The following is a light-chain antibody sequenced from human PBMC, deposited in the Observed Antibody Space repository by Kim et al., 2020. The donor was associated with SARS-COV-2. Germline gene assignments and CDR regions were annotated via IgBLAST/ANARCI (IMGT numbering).Light chain of an antibody. J-gene: IGKJ1*01. CDR1: QRISNN. V-gene: IGKV1-39*01. CDR3: QQSSSTPWT. CDR2: AAS. Sequence: DIQMTQSPASLSASVGDRVTITCRASQRISNNLNWYQQKPGKAPKLLIYAASSLQSGVPSTFSGSGYGTDFTLTITSLQPADFATYYCQQSSSTPWTFGQGTKVDIK.